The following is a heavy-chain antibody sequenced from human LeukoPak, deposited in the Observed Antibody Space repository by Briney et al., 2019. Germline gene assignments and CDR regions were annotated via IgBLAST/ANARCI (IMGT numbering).Heavy chain of an antibody. J-gene: IGHJ4*02. V-gene: IGHV3-53*01. Sequence: PGGSLRLSCAASGFTVRSNYMSWVRQAPGKGLGWVSVIYSGGSTYYADSVKGRFTISRDNSKNTLYLQMNSLRAEDTAVYYCARGSSSSSFDYWGQGTLVTVSS. CDR3: ARGSSSSSFDY. CDR1: GFTVRSNY. D-gene: IGHD6-6*01. CDR2: IYSGGST.